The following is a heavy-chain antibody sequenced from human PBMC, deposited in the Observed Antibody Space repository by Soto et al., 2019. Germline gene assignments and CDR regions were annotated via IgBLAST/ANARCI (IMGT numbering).Heavy chain of an antibody. CDR2: IIPVFETR. CDR3: ARHGQWCYDP. CDR1: GGSFRNYV. J-gene: IGHJ5*02. Sequence: GASVKVSCKASGGSFRNYVMSWVRQAPGQGLEWMGGIIPVFETRTYAQKFQGRVTITADDSTSTVSMEMSSLRVEDTAVYYCARHGQWCYDPWGQGTLVTVSS. D-gene: IGHD2-8*01. V-gene: IGHV1-69*13.